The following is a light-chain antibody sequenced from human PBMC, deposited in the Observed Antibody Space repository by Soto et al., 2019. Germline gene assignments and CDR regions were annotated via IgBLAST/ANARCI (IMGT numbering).Light chain of an antibody. CDR3: LQHNSYPQT. Sequence: DIQMTQSPSSLSASVGDRVTITCRASQGIRDALGWYQQKPGKAPKRLIYAASSLQSRVPSRFIDSGSGTEFPLTISRLQPEDFATYYCLQHNSYPQTCGQGTEVEIK. CDR1: QGIRDA. CDR2: AAS. V-gene: IGKV1-17*01. J-gene: IGKJ1*01.